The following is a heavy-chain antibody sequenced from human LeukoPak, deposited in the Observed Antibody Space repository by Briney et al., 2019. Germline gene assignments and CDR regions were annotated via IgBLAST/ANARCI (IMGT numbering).Heavy chain of an antibody. CDR1: GGSFSGYD. V-gene: IGHV4-34*01. J-gene: IGHJ6*04. Sequence: SETLSLTCGVNGGSFSGYDWSWVRQPPGKGLEWIGEINDGGDTNYNPSLKSRVTMSVDTSKNQFSLTVTSVTAADTAVYYCARGLGWKVATMGLFFVDVWGEGTTVTVSS. D-gene: IGHD5-24*01. CDR2: INDGGDT. CDR3: ARGLGWKVATMGLFFVDV.